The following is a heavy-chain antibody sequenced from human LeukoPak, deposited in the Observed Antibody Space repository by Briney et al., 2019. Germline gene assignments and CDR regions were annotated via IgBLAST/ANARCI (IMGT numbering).Heavy chain of an antibody. CDR1: EFTFSHFA. CDR2: VSSHGNDG. J-gene: IGHJ6*03. D-gene: IGHD3-3*01. Sequence: PGGSLRLSCAVSEFTFSHFAMHWVRQAPGKGLEWVAVVSSHGNDGYYADSVKGRFTISRDNSKNTLYLQMNSLRAEDTAVYYCAKGAPEENFGVVIVQGGYYYYMDVWGKGTTVTVSS. CDR3: AKGAPEENFGVVIVQGGYYYYMDV. V-gene: IGHV3-30*07.